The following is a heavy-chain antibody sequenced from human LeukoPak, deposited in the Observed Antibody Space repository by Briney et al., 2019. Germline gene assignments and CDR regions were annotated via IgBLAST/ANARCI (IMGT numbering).Heavy chain of an antibody. Sequence: GGSLRLSCAASGFTFSSYWMHWVRQVPGKGLVWVSRINSDGSSTSYADSVKGRFTISRDNAKNTLYLQMNSLRAEDTAVYYCARVTAYYGSGISDYWGQGTLVTVSS. CDR1: GFTFSSYW. V-gene: IGHV3-74*01. D-gene: IGHD3-10*01. CDR3: ARVTAYYGSGISDY. J-gene: IGHJ4*02. CDR2: INSDGSST.